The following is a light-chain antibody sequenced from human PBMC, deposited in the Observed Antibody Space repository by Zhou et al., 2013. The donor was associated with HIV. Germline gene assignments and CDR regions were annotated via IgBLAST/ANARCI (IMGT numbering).Light chain of an antibody. CDR2: DDS. J-gene: IGLJ1*01. Sequence: SYVLTQPPSVSVAPGQTARITCGGNNIGSKSVHWYQQKPGQAPVLVVYDDSDWPSGIPERFSGSNSGNTATLTIRRVEAGDEADYYCQVWDSSSDHRVFGTGTKVTVL. V-gene: IGLV3-21*02. CDR1: NIGSKS. CDR3: QVWDSSSDHRV.